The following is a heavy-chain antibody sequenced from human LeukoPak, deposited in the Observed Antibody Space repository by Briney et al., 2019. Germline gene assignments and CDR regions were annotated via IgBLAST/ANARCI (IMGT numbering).Heavy chain of an antibody. Sequence: SQTLSLTCAISGDSVSSNSATWIWIRQSPSRGLEWRGRTYYRSKWYNDYAVSVKSRTTINPDTSKNQFSLQLNSVTPEDTAVYYCARAAIDTSGYYSFDYWGQGTLVTVSS. J-gene: IGHJ4*02. CDR3: ARAAIDTSGYYSFDY. CDR2: TYYRSKWYN. CDR1: GDSVSSNSAT. D-gene: IGHD3-22*01. V-gene: IGHV6-1*01.